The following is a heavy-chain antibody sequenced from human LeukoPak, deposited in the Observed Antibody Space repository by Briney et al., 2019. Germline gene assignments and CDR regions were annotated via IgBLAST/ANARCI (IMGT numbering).Heavy chain of an antibody. D-gene: IGHD3-22*01. CDR1: GFSLTTSGRC. J-gene: IGHJ4*02. CDR3: ARVVRGPRDSSGNYYYFDN. CDR2: IDWDNDE. Sequence: ESGPTQVHPTQTLTLTCTFFGFSLTTSGRCGSWIRRPPGKGLEWLARIDWDNDEYYSTSLKTRLTISKDTSKNQLALTMTNMDPVDTATYYCARVVRGPRDSSGNYYYFDNWGQGTLVTVSS. V-gene: IGHV2-70*11.